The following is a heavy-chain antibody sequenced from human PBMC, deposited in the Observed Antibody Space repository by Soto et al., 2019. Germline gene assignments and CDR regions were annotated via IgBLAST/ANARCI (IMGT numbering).Heavy chain of an antibody. CDR3: ARIGITRGRGAIYYYYYMDA. V-gene: IGHV4-34*01. CDR2: INHSGST. Sequence: SETLSLTCAVYGGSFSGYYWSWIRQPPGKGLEWIGEINHSGSTNYNPSLKSRVTISVDTSKNQFSLKLSSVTAADTAVYYCARIGITRGRGAIYYYYYMDAWGKGTTVTVAS. D-gene: IGHD3-10*01. CDR1: GGSFSGYY. J-gene: IGHJ6*03.